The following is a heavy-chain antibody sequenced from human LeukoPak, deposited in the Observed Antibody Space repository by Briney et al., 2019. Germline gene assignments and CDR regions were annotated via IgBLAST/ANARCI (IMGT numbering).Heavy chain of an antibody. J-gene: IGHJ4*02. Sequence: PGGSLRLSCTASGFSFSTSWMSWVRQTPGKGLEWVANIKKDGSEEYYVDSVKGRFTISRDNAKNSLYLQLNSLRAEDTAVYYCARAIPFFYWGQGTLVTVSS. V-gene: IGHV3-7*01. CDR1: GFSFSTSW. CDR3: ARAIPFFY. CDR2: IKKDGSEE. D-gene: IGHD2-21*01.